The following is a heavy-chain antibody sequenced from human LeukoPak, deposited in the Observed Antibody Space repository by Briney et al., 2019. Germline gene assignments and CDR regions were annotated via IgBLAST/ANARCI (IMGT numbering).Heavy chain of an antibody. CDR1: GCSISSYY. Sequence: SETLSLTCTVSGCSISSYYWNWIRQPPGKGLEWIGYIYYSGSTNYNPSLKSRVTISVDTSKNQFSLKLSSVTAADTAVYYCARETYPSGWFDPWGQGTLVTVSS. CDR3: ARETYPSGWFDP. J-gene: IGHJ5*02. CDR2: IYYSGST. V-gene: IGHV4-59*01. D-gene: IGHD2-21*01.